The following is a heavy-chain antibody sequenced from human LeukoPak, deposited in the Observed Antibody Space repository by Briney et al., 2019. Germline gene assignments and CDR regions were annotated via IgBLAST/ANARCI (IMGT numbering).Heavy chain of an antibody. CDR3: AKGLMEYSSSWCGDY. V-gene: IGHV3-23*01. CDR1: GFTFSSYA. Sequence: PGGSLRLSCAASGFTFSSYAMSWVRQAPGKGLEWVSAISGSGGSTYYADSVKGRFTISRDNSKNTLYLQMNSLRAEDTAVYYCAKGLMEYSSSWCGDYWGQGTLVTVSS. J-gene: IGHJ4*02. CDR2: ISGSGGST. D-gene: IGHD6-13*01.